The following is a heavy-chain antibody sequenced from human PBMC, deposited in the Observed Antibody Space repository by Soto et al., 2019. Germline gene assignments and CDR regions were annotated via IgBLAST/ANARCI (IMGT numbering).Heavy chain of an antibody. CDR2: MNPNSGNT. J-gene: IGHJ4*02. D-gene: IGHD6-13*01. Sequence: GASVKVSCKASGYTFTSFNINWARQASGQGLEWMGWMNPNSGNTGYAQKFQGRVTMTRDTPISTAYLELSSLRSDDSAVYYCARVATGTEFDYWGQGSLVTVSS. CDR3: ARVATGTEFDY. CDR1: GYTFTSFN. V-gene: IGHV1-8*01.